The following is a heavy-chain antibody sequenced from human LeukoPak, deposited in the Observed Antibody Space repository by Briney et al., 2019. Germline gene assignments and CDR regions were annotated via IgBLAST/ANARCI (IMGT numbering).Heavy chain of an antibody. CDR2: ISSSSSYI. J-gene: IGHJ4*02. CDR1: GFTFSSYS. Sequence: GGSLRLSCAASGFTFSSYSMNWVRQAPGKGLEWVSSISSSSSYIYYADSVKGRFTISRDNAKNSLYLQMNSLRAEDTAVNYCARDEFPAGSLYYFDYWGQGTLVTVSS. V-gene: IGHV3-21*01. CDR3: ARDEFPAGSLYYFDY. D-gene: IGHD1-26*01.